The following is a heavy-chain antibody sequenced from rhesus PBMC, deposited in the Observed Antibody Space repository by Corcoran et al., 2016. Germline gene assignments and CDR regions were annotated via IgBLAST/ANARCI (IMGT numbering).Heavy chain of an antibody. V-gene: IGHV1-1*01. Sequence: QVQLVQSGTDIKQPGASVKLPCTASGYGFPSYDIPWFRQAPGQCLEWRGLISPYNGKKGYAPNFQGRVTITTDTSTSTGYMELSSLRSEDTAVYYCTRRCGDSGCSFDYWGQGVLVTVSS. CDR2: ISPYNGKK. D-gene: IGHD2-33*01. CDR1: GYGFPSYD. CDR3: TRRCGDSGCSFDY. J-gene: IGHJ4*01.